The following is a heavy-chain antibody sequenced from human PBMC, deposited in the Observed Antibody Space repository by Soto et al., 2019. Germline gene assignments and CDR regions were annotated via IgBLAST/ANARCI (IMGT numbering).Heavy chain of an antibody. J-gene: IGHJ3*02. D-gene: IGHD3-22*01. CDR3: ARERYYYDSSGEPQAFDI. V-gene: IGHV1-46*01. Sequence: GASVKVSCKASGYTFTSYYMHWVRQAPGQGLEWMGIINPSGGSTSYAQKFQGRVTMTRDTSTSTVYMELSSLRSEDTAVYYCARERYYYDSSGEPQAFDIWGQGTMVTVS. CDR2: INPSGGST. CDR1: GYTFTSYY.